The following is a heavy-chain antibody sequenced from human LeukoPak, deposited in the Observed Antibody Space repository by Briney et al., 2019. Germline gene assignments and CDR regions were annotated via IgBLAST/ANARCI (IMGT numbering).Heavy chain of an antibody. D-gene: IGHD5-18*01. CDR2: IKQDGSEK. V-gene: IGHV3-7*05. J-gene: IGHJ6*02. CDR1: GFTFSTYT. CDR3: ARDRYSYGYYGMDV. Sequence: PGGSLRLSCAASGFTFSTYTMNWVRQAPGKGLEWVANIKQDGSEKYYVDSVKGRFTISRDNAKNSLYLQMNSLRAEDTAVYYCARDRYSYGYYGMDVWGQGTTVTVSS.